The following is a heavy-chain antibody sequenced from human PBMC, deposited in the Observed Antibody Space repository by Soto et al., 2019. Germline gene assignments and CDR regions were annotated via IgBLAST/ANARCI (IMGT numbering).Heavy chain of an antibody. Sequence: GGSLGLSCAASGVTFSSYGMHWVRQAPGKGLEWVAVIWYDGSNKYYADSVKGRFTISRDNSKNTLYLQMNSLRAEDTAVYYCARASTHLGEWLRSPTYYYYGMDVWGQGTTVTVSS. V-gene: IGHV3-33*01. CDR2: IWYDGSNK. CDR3: ARASTHLGEWLRSPTYYYYGMDV. D-gene: IGHD5-12*01. CDR1: GVTFSSYG. J-gene: IGHJ6*02.